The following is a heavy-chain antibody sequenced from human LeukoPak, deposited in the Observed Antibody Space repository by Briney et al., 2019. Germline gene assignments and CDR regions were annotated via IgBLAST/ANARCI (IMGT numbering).Heavy chain of an antibody. V-gene: IGHV3-11*01. CDR2: ISSSGSTI. CDR1: GFTFSDYY. Sequence: GGSLRLSCAASGFTFSDYYMSWIRQAPGKGLEWVSYISSSGSTIYYADSVKGRFTISRDNAKNSLYLQMNSLRAEDTALYYCAREVSSWTQVTFDYWGQGTLVTVSS. J-gene: IGHJ4*02. D-gene: IGHD6-13*01. CDR3: AREVSSWTQVTFDY.